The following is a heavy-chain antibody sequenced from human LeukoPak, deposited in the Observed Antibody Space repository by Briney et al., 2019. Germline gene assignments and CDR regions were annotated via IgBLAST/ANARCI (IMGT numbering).Heavy chain of an antibody. V-gene: IGHV3-7*01. Sequence: GGSLRLSCAASGFTFISYWMTWVRQAPGKGLEWVANIKHNGDELNYVDSVEDRFTISRDNAKNSLYLHMTGLRAEDTAVYYCARELRTFDSWGQGTLVTVSS. CDR2: IKHNGDEL. CDR1: GFTFISYW. D-gene: IGHD3-16*01. CDR3: ARELRTFDS. J-gene: IGHJ4*02.